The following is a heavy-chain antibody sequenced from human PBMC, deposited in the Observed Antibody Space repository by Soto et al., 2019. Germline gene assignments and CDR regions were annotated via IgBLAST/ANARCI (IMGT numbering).Heavy chain of an antibody. CDR3: ARVKMTSTRIQLPFDY. CDR2: IYHSGST. CDR1: GGSISSSNW. V-gene: IGHV4-4*02. J-gene: IGHJ4*02. D-gene: IGHD5-18*01. Sequence: SETLSLTCAVSGGSISSSNWWSWVRQPPGKGLEWIGEIYHSGSTNYNPSLKSRVTISVDKSKNQFSLKLSSVTAADTAVYYCARVKMTSTRIQLPFDYWGQGTLVTVSS.